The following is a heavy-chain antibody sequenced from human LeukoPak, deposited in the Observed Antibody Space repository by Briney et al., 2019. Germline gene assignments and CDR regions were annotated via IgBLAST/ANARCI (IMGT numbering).Heavy chain of an antibody. CDR2: INPDSGGT. CDR1: GYTFSGHY. CDR3: ARTVTLLWFGELDY. V-gene: IGHV1-2*02. D-gene: IGHD3-10*01. J-gene: IGHJ4*02. Sequence: ALVKVSCKASGYTFSGHYIHWVRQAPGQGLEWTGWINPDSGGTSSAQNFQGRVTMTRDTSISTAYMELTRLRSDDTAVYYCARTVTLLWFGELDYWGQGTLVTVSS.